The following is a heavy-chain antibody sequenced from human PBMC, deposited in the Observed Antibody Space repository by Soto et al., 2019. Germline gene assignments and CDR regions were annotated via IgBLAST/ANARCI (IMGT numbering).Heavy chain of an antibody. D-gene: IGHD3-22*01. Sequence: LSLTCTVSGGSISSYYWSWIRQPPGKAVEWIGYIYYSGSTHYNPSLKSRVTISVDTSKNQFSLKLTSVTAADTAVYYCARNESGSSTNWFDPWGQGTLVTVSS. CDR1: GGSISSYY. CDR3: ARNESGSSTNWFDP. V-gene: IGHV4-59*04. CDR2: IYYSGST. J-gene: IGHJ5*02.